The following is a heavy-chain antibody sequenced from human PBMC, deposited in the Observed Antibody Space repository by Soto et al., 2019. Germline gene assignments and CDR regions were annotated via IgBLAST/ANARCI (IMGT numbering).Heavy chain of an antibody. CDR1: GGSFSGYY. CDR2: INHSGST. J-gene: IGHJ5*02. D-gene: IGHD2-15*01. CDR3: ARYGYCSGGSCPVWFDP. V-gene: IGHV4-34*01. Sequence: SETLSLTCAVYGGSFSGYYWSWIRQPPGKGLEWIGEINHSGSTNYNPSLKSRVTISVDTSKNQFSLKLSSVTAADTAVYYCARYGYCSGGSCPVWFDPWGQGTLVTVSS.